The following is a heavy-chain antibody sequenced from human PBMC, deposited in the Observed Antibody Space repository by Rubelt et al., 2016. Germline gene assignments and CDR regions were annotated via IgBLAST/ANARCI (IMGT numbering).Heavy chain of an antibody. CDR2: IYYSGST. J-gene: IGHJ4*02. Sequence: KGLEWIGSIYYSGSTYYNPSLKSRVTISVDTSKNQFSLKLSSVTAADTAVYYCARLSLRLMVYTTIDYWGQGTLVTVSS. CDR3: ARLSLRLMVYTTIDY. V-gene: IGHV4-39*01. D-gene: IGHD2-8*01.